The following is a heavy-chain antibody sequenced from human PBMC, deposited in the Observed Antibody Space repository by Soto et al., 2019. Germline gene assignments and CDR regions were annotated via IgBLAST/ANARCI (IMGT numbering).Heavy chain of an antibody. CDR1: GFTFSSYA. Sequence: GGSLRLSCAASGFTFSSYAMHWVRQAPGKGLEWVAVISYDGSNKYYADSVKGRFTISRDNSKNTLYLQMNSLRAEDTAVYYCARALGSYYDILTPVDYWGQGTLVTVS. V-gene: IGHV3-30-3*01. CDR3: ARALGSYYDILTPVDY. J-gene: IGHJ4*02. D-gene: IGHD3-9*01. CDR2: ISYDGSNK.